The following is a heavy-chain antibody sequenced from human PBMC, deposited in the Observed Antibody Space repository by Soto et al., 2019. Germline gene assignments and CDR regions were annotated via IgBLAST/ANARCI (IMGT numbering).Heavy chain of an antibody. J-gene: IGHJ6*02. Sequence: ASVKVSCKASGGTFSSYAISWVRQAPGQGLEWMGGIIPIFGTANYAQKFQGRVTITADESTSTAYMELSSLRSEDTAVYYCARDHVEWLPSPGYYYYGMDAGGQGTTVSVSS. CDR2: IIPIFGTA. V-gene: IGHV1-69*13. CDR1: GGTFSSYA. CDR3: ARDHVEWLPSPGYYYYGMDA. D-gene: IGHD5-12*01.